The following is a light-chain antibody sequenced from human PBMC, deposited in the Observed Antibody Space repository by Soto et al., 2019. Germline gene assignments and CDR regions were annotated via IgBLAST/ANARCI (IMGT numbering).Light chain of an antibody. V-gene: IGLV3-21*02. CDR2: DSR. Sequence: SYELTQPPSVSVAPGQTARMTCGGNNVGSKSVHWYQQKPGQAPVLVVYDSRDRSSGIPERFSGSNSGNTATLTISRVEAGDEADYYCQVWDSSSDHDVFGTGTKLTVL. CDR1: NVGSKS. J-gene: IGLJ1*01. CDR3: QVWDSSSDHDV.